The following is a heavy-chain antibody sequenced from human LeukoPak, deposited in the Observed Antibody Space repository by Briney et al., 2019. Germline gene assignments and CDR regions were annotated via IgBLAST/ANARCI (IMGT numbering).Heavy chain of an antibody. J-gene: IGHJ4*02. Sequence: GGSLRLSCAASGFTFSNYAMHWVRQGLVKGLESMAVLSHDGIQTYYADSVKGRVTISRDNSKNTLYLQMNSLRGDDTAVYYCAKDVIEGGSENYYDGKNYFESWGQGTLVTVSS. V-gene: IGHV3-30-3*01. CDR1: GFTFSNYA. CDR3: AKDVIEGGSENYYDGKNYFES. CDR2: LSHDGIQT. D-gene: IGHD3-22*01.